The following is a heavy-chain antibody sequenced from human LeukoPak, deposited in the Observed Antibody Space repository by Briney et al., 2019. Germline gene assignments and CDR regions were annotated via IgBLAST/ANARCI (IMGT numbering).Heavy chain of an antibody. CDR3: ARSYSYGSRPFFDY. CDR1: GYNFTTYY. D-gene: IGHD5-18*01. J-gene: IGHJ4*02. CDR2: MNPNSGNT. V-gene: IGHV1-8*03. Sequence: ASVKVSCKASGYNFTTYYITWVRQVPGQGLEWMGWMNPNSGNTGYAQKFQGRVTITRNTSISTAYMELSSLRSEDTAVYYCARSYSYGSRPFFDYWGQGTLVTVSS.